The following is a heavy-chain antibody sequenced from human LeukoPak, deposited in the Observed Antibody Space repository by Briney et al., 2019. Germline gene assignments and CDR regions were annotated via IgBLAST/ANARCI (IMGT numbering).Heavy chain of an antibody. CDR3: ARAGSGSGWYFDY. CDR1: GYDFTSVG. D-gene: IGHD6-19*01. Sequence: ASVKVSCKASGYDFTSVGITRGRHAPGQRLEWMGWISPYNGNTRYVQKLQGRVTMTTDTSTSTAYMELRSLRFDDTAVYYCARAGSGSGWYFDYWGEGTLVTVS. J-gene: IGHJ4*02. V-gene: IGHV1-18*01. CDR2: ISPYNGNT.